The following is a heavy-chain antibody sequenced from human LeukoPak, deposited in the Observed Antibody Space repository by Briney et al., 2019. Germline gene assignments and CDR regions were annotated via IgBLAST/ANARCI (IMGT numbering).Heavy chain of an antibody. Sequence: GGSLRLSCAASGFTVSSNYMSWVRQSPGKGLEWLSVIYSGGSTYYADSVKGRFNIYRDHSKNTLYLQLNSLRAEGTAVYYCARNRDYGQTGYFDYWGQGTLVTVSS. CDR3: ARNRDYGQTGYFDY. D-gene: IGHD4/OR15-4a*01. J-gene: IGHJ4*02. CDR2: IYSGGST. V-gene: IGHV3-66*01. CDR1: GFTVSSNY.